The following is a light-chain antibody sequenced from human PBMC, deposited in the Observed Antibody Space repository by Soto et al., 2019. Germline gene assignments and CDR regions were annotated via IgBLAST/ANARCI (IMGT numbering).Light chain of an antibody. J-gene: IGKJ1*01. CDR1: QSLLSSDGNTY. V-gene: IGKV2-30*01. CDR3: VQGTRWPPWT. CDR2: QVS. Sequence: DVVMTQSPLSLPVTLGQPASISCRSNQSLLSSDGNTYLNWFQQRPGQSPRRLTYQVSIRDSGVPDTFSGSGSGTDFTLKISRVEAEDVGMYYCVQGTRWPPWTCGQGIKVEIK.